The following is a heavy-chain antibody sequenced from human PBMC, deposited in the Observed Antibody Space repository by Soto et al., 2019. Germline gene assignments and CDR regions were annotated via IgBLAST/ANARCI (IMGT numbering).Heavy chain of an antibody. J-gene: IGHJ6*03. CDR3: ARDPSEYYDFWSGYLATENYYYYYYMDV. V-gene: IGHV3-21*01. Sequence: GGSLRLSCAASGFNFSASWMAWVRQAPGKGLEWVSSISSSSSYIYYADSVKGRFTISRDNAKNSLYLQMNSLRAEDTAVYYCARDPSEYYDFWSGYLATENYYYYYYMDVWGKGTTVTVSS. CDR2: ISSSSSYI. CDR1: GFNFSASW. D-gene: IGHD3-3*01.